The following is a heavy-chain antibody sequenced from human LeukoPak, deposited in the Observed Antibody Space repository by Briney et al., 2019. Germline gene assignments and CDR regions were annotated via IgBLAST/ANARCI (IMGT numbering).Heavy chain of an antibody. V-gene: IGHV3-21*01. CDR1: GFTFSSYS. D-gene: IGHD5-24*01. Sequence: GGSLRLSCAASGFTFSSYSMNWVRQAPGKGLEWVSSISSSSSYIYYADSVKGRFTISRDNAKNSLYLQMNSLRAEDTAVYYCARDRGMATVPDYRGQGTLVTVSS. J-gene: IGHJ4*02. CDR3: ARDRGMATVPDY. CDR2: ISSSSSYI.